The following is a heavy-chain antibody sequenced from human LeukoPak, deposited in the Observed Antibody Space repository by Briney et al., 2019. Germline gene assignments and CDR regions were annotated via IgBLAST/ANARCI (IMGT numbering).Heavy chain of an antibody. CDR1: GDSISNYF. CDR2: MHNGVHT. D-gene: IGHD4/OR15-4a*01. V-gene: IGHV4-59*01. J-gene: IGHJ4*02. Sequence: SETLSLTCTVPGDSISNYFWSWIRQPPGKGLEWIGYMHNGVHTNYNPSLKSRGTISGDTSKNQLSLKLTSVTAAHTAVYYCAATIKRDYGDTNLDFWGQGTLVTVSS. CDR3: AATIKRDYGDTNLDF.